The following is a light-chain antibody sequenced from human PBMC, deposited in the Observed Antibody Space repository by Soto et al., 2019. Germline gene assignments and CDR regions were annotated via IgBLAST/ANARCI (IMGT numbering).Light chain of an antibody. CDR2: GAS. Sequence: EVVMTQSPATLSVSPGERATLSCRASRSVASNLAWYQHKPGQGPRLLLYGASTRASGIPARFSGSGSGTEFTLTISSLQPEDFAVYYCQQYVRSPWTFGQGTKVEIK. CDR3: QQYVRSPWT. J-gene: IGKJ1*01. V-gene: IGKV3-15*01. CDR1: RSVASN.